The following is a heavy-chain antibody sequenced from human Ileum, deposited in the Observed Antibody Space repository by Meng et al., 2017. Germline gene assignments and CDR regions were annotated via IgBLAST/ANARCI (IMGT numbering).Heavy chain of an antibody. V-gene: IGHV6-1*01. Sequence: VQLQQSGPGLVKPSQTLSLTCAVSGGSVSSNIAAWNWIRQSPLRGLEWLGRTYYRSKWYSEYAVSVKSRISITPDTSKNQFSLQMNSVTPEDTAVYYCASGSGSLDYWGPGTLVTVSS. CDR2: TYYRSKWYS. J-gene: IGHJ4*02. CDR1: GGSVSSNIAA. CDR3: ASGSGSLDY. D-gene: IGHD3-3*01.